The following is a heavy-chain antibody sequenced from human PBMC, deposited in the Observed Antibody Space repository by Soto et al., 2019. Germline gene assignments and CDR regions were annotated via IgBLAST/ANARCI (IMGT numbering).Heavy chain of an antibody. D-gene: IGHD3-10*01. V-gene: IGHV3-30*18. CDR1: GFTFSSYG. J-gene: IGHJ6*02. CDR3: AKDLTMVRGSTHYYYYGMDV. CDR2: ISYDGSNK. Sequence: QVPLVESGGGVVQPGRSLRLSCAASGFTFSSYGMHWVRQAPGKGLEWVAVISYDGSNKYYADSVKGRFTISRDNSKNTLYLQMNSLRAEDTAVYYCAKDLTMVRGSTHYYYYGMDVWGQGTTVTVSS.